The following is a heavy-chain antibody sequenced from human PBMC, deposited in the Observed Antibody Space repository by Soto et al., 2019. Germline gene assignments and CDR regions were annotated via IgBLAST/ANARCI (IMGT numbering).Heavy chain of an antibody. D-gene: IGHD3-10*01. J-gene: IGHJ5*02. CDR3: AGKRLAKLDP. CDR1: GVSFNSYG. V-gene: IGHV1-69*09. CDR2: INPASQLT. Sequence: QVQLLQSGTEVKRPGSSVKVSCKTSGVSFNSYGFAWVRQAPGRGLEWVGKINPASQLTNYEQSLQGRVTIPPDTATHPPYMELSGLTSKDTAVYFLAGKRLAKLDPWGQGPLVTFSS.